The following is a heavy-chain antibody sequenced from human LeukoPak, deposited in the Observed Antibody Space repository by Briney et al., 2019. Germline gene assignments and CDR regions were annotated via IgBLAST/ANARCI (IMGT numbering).Heavy chain of an antibody. CDR1: GYTFTGYY. CDR3: ARAGPKATLYYYYYYYMDV. Sequence: GASVKVSCKASGYTFTGYYMHWVRQAPGQGREWMGWINPNSGGTNYAQKFQGRVTMTRDTSISTAYMELSSLRSEDTAVYYCARAGPKATLYYYYYYYMDVWGKGTTVTISS. D-gene: IGHD5-12*01. CDR2: INPNSGGT. V-gene: IGHV1-2*02. J-gene: IGHJ6*03.